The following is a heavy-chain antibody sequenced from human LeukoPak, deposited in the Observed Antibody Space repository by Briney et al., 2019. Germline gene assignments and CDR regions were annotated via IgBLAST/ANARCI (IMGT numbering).Heavy chain of an antibody. J-gene: IGHJ4*02. D-gene: IGHD2-2*01. CDR2: ISAYNGNT. V-gene: IGHV1-18*01. CDR3: TLGYCSSTSCSDDGF. Sequence: GASVKVSCMASGYTFTSYGISWVRQAPGQGLEWMGWISAYNGNTNYAQKLQGRVTMTTDTSTSTAYMELRSLRSDDTAVYYCTLGYCSSTSCSDDGFWGQGTLVTVSS. CDR1: GYTFTSYG.